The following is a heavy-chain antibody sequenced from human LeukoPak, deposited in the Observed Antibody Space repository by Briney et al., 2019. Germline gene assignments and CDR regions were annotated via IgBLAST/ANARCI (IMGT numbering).Heavy chain of an antibody. CDR1: GFTFSSYG. V-gene: IGHV3-30*02. CDR2: IRYDGSNK. J-gene: IGHJ4*02. CDR3: AKDAHKLLWFGDPGSYFDY. D-gene: IGHD3-10*01. Sequence: GGSLRLSCAASGFTFSSYGMHWVRQAPGKGLEGVAFIRYDGSNKYYADSVKGRFTISRDNSKNTLYLQMNSLRAGDTAVYYCAKDAHKLLWFGDPGSYFDYWGQGTLVTVSS.